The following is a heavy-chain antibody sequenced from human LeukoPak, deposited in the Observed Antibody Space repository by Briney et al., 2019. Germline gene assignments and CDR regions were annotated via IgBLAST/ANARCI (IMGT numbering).Heavy chain of an antibody. CDR1: GASINKYY. CDR2: FFYSGST. Sequence: SETLSLTCTVSGASINKYYWNWVRQPPGKGLEWIGYFFYSGSTRYNPSLKSRVTISGDMSNNQFSLRLTSLTAADTAVYYCARNAGTKDYYYCMDVWGQGTTVIVSS. D-gene: IGHD2-2*01. CDR3: ARNAGTKDYYYCMDV. J-gene: IGHJ6*02. V-gene: IGHV4-59*08.